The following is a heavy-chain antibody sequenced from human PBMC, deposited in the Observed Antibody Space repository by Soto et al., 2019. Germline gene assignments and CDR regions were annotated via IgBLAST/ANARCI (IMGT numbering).Heavy chain of an antibody. CDR1: GYTFSRYG. Sequence: QGQLVQSGPEVKKSGASVKVSCKASGYTFSRYGISWVRQAPGQGLEWMGWISGYNGDTKYAQKVQGRVTMTIDTSTYTAYMELRSLTSDYTAICYCAKNGQPPYYYYGMDVWGQGTTVTVS. D-gene: IGHD2-8*01. CDR2: ISGYNGDT. CDR3: AKNGQPPYYYYGMDV. J-gene: IGHJ6*02. V-gene: IGHV1-18*01.